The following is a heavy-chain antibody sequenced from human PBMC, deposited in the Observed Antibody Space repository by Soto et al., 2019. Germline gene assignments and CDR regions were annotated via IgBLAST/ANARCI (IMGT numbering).Heavy chain of an antibody. CDR1: GFTFSNAC. CDR2: IKSKTDGGTT. V-gene: IGHV3-15*07. D-gene: IGHD3-3*01. J-gene: IGHJ6*02. Sequence: EVQLVESGGGLVKPGGSLRLSCAASGFTFSNACMNWVRRAPGKGLEWVGRIKSKTDGGTTDYAAPVKGRFTISRDDSKNTLYLQMNSLRTEDTALYYCTTLKGIDFWSATYGMDVWGQGTTVTVSS. CDR3: TTLKGIDFWSATYGMDV.